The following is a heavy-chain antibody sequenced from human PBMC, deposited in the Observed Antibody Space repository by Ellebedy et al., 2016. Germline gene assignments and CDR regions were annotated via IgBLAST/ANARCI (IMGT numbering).Heavy chain of an antibody. CDR3: ARDPGSGWYFDY. V-gene: IGHV3-7*01. CDR1: EFTFSYYW. D-gene: IGHD6-19*01. J-gene: IGHJ4*02. CDR2: IKQHGSEK. Sequence: GESLKISCTASEFTFSYYWMSWVRQAPGKGLEWVANIKQHGSEKDYVDSVKGRFTISSDDAKNSLYLQMNSLRDEDTAVYYCARDPGSGWYFDYWGQGTLVTVSS.